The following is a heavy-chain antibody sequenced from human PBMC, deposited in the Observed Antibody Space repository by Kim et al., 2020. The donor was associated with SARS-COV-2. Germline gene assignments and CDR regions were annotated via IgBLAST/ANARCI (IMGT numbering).Heavy chain of an antibody. Sequence: GGSLRLSCAASGFSFSTSAMSWVRQAPGKGLELVARLRQDGGQTSYGDSVRGRFTISRDNAKNSLYLQMNSLTGEDTAVYYCSRCCGLDYWGQGAQVTVSS. V-gene: IGHV3-7*03. CDR3: SRCCGLDY. CDR1: GFSFSTSA. CDR2: LRQDGGQT. D-gene: IGHD6-25*01. J-gene: IGHJ4*02.